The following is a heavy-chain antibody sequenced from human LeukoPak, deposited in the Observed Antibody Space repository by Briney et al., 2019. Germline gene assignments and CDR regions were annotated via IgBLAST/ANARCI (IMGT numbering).Heavy chain of an antibody. V-gene: IGHV4-59*08. D-gene: IGHD4-17*01. J-gene: IGHJ4*02. CDR1: GGSISSYY. CDR2: IYYSGST. Sequence: SETLSLTCTVSGGSISSYYWSWIRQPPVKGLEWIGYIYYSGSTNYNPSLKSRVTISVDTSKNQFSLKLSSVTAADTAVYYCARQADLNDYGDYVLGYWGQGTLVTVSS. CDR3: ARQADLNDYGDYVLGY.